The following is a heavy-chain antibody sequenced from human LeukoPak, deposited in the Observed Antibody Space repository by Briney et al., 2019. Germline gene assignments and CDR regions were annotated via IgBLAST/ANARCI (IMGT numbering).Heavy chain of an antibody. CDR2: IYHSGST. CDR1: GYSISSGYY. CDR3: ARGMSGSHAHFDY. Sequence: PSETLSLTCTVSGYSISSGYYWGWIRQPPGKGLEWIGSIYHSGSTYYNPSLKSRVTISVDTSKNQFSLKLSSVTAADTAVYYCARGMSGSHAHFDYWGQGTLVTVSS. D-gene: IGHD1-26*01. V-gene: IGHV4-38-2*02. J-gene: IGHJ4*02.